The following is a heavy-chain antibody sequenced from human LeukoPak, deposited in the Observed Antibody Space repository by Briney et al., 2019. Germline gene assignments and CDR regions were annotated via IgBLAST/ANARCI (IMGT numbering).Heavy chain of an antibody. J-gene: IGHJ6*02. D-gene: IGHD5-18*01. CDR2: IYPGDSDT. CDR1: GYSFTSYW. Sequence: GESLKISCKGSGYSFTSYWIGWVRQMPAKGLEWMGIIYPGDSDTRYSPSFQGQVTISADKSISTAYLQWSSLKASDTAMYYCARDTWDTAIDPYYYYGMDVWAKGPRSPSP. V-gene: IGHV5-51*01. CDR3: ARDTWDTAIDPYYYYGMDV.